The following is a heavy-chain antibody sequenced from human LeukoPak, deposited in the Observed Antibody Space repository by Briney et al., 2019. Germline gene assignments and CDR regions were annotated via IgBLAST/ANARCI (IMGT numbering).Heavy chain of an antibody. Sequence: PGRSMRPSWEPAGFTSSSNGMHWVRHAHGKGREWVAVIRFDRSNNYYTDSVKGRFTISIDKSKNTFYLKMNRLTAEDTAVYYCAKYPGVTTLGGSGYYFDYWGQGTLVTVSS. CDR3: AKYPGVTTLGGSGYYFDY. J-gene: IGHJ4*02. CDR1: GFTSSSNG. V-gene: IGHV3-33*03. D-gene: IGHD3-16*01. CDR2: IRFDRSNN.